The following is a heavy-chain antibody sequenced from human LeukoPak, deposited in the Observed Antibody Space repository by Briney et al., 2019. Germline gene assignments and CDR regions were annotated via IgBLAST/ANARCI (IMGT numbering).Heavy chain of an antibody. Sequence: PGGSLRLSCAASGFTFSSYGMHWVRQAPGKGLEWVAVISYDGSNKYYADSVKGRFTISRDNSKNTLYLQMNSLRAEDTAVYYCARSAVAGSSLNFDYWGQGTLVTVSS. CDR1: GFTFSSYG. V-gene: IGHV3-30*03. J-gene: IGHJ4*02. D-gene: IGHD6-19*01. CDR3: ARSAVAGSSLNFDY. CDR2: ISYDGSNK.